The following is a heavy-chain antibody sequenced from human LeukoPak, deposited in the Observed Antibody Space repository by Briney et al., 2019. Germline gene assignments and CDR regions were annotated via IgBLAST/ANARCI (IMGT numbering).Heavy chain of an antibody. J-gene: IGHJ5*02. V-gene: IGHV4-61*05. Sequence: PSETLSLTCTVSGGSISSSSYYWSWIRQPPGKGLEWIGYIYYSGSTNYNPSLKSRVTISVDTSKNQFSLKLSSVTAADTAVYYCARLDGYNLGWFDPWGQGTLVTVSS. CDR1: GGSISSSSYY. CDR3: ARLDGYNLGWFDP. D-gene: IGHD5-24*01. CDR2: IYYSGST.